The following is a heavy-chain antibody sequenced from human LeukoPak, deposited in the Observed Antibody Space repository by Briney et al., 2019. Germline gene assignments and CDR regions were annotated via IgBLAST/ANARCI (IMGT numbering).Heavy chain of an antibody. CDR2: ISSSSSYT. CDR1: GFTFSDYY. V-gene: IGHV3-11*03. J-gene: IGHJ4*02. D-gene: IGHD3-10*01. Sequence: PGGSLRLSCAAAGFTFSDYYMSWIRQAPGEGREGVSCISSSSSYTNYADSVKGRVTISIDSAKNSLYLNMATLRREDTAVYYWARNPKRRLLWFGAPTNWGQGTLVTVSS. CDR3: ARNPKRRLLWFGAPTN.